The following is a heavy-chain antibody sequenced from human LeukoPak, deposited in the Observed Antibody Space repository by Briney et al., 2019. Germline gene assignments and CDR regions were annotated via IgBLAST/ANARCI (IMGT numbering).Heavy chain of an antibody. J-gene: IGHJ4*02. CDR3: ARDGIEGDIVVVPAAITRSTLGY. CDR2: IIPILGIA. V-gene: IGHV1-69*04. CDR1: GGTFSSYA. D-gene: IGHD2-2*02. Sequence: GASVKVSCKASGGTFSSYAISWVRQAPGQGLEWMGRIIPILGIANYAQKFQGRVTITADKSTSTAYMELSSLRSEDTAVYYCARDGIEGDIVVVPAAITRSTLGYWGQGTLVTVSS.